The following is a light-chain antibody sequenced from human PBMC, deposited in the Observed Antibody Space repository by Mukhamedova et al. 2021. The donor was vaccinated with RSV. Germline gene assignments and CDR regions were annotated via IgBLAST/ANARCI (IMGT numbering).Light chain of an antibody. CDR3: QQYKSYPQS. V-gene: IGKV1-16*01. Sequence: GQAPKCLIYSASSLQTGVPSRFSGSRSWTDFTLTISGLQPADFGTYYCQQYKSYPQSFGQGTRVELK. J-gene: IGKJ1*01. CDR2: SAS.